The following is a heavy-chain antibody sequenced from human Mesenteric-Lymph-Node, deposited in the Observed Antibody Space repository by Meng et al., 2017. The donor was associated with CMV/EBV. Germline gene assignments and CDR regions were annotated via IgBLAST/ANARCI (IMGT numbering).Heavy chain of an antibody. D-gene: IGHD3-10*01. J-gene: IGHJ4*02. CDR2: IFGDGTT. Sequence: GESLKISCAGSGLIVSRNYMSWVRQAPGKGLEWVSVIFGDGTTYYAGSVRGRFTISRDNSKNTVYLQMNSLRAEDTALYYCAKDGSGSFLHYWGQGTLVTVSS. CDR3: AKDGSGSFLHY. V-gene: IGHV3-53*05. CDR1: GLIVSRNY.